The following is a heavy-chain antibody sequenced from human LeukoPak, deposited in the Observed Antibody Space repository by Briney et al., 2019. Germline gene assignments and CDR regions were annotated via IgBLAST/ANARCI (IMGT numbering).Heavy chain of an antibody. CDR3: ATMPSVAATTRGRFVY. V-gene: IGHV3-23*01. CDR2: MSGSGATI. D-gene: IGHD6-6*01. CDR1: GFTFSSFA. Sequence: PGGSLRLSCAASGFTFSSFAMSWVRQAPGNGLEWVSAMSGSGATIYYADSVKGRVTISRDSSKSTLYLQMNTLRAEDTAVYYCATMPSVAATTRGRFVYWGQGTLVTVSS. J-gene: IGHJ4*02.